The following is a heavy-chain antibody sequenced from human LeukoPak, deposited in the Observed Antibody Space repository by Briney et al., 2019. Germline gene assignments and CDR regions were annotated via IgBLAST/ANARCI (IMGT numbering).Heavy chain of an antibody. CDR2: IKQDGSEK. V-gene: IGHV3-7*01. CDR3: ARDLPWYSGSYQAAFDI. Sequence: PGGSLRLSCAASGFTFSSYWMSWVGQAPGKGQPWVANIKQDGSEKYYVDSVKGRFTISRDNAKNSLYLQMNSLRAEDTAVYYCARDLPWYSGSYQAAFDIWGQGTMVTVSS. D-gene: IGHD1-26*01. J-gene: IGHJ3*02. CDR1: GFTFSSYW.